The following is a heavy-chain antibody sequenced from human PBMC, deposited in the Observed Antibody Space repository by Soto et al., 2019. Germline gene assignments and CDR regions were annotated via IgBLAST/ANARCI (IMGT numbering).Heavy chain of an antibody. V-gene: IGHV4-4*02. J-gene: IGHJ4*02. CDR3: AADYYDSSGYRMYYFDY. CDR1: GGSISSSNW. CDR2: IYHSGST. D-gene: IGHD3-22*01. Sequence: QVQLQESGPGLVKPSGTLSLTCAVSGGSISSSNWWSWVRQPPGKGLEWIGEIYHSGSTNYNPSLKSRVTISVDKSKKQFSLKVSSVTAADTAVYYCAADYYDSSGYRMYYFDYWGQGTLVTVSS.